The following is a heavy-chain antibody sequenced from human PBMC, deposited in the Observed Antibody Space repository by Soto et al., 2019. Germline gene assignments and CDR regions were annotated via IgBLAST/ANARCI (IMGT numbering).Heavy chain of an antibody. CDR3: AKDGTIFGVVTEKFDY. V-gene: IGHV3-23*01. D-gene: IGHD3-3*01. CDR2: ISGSGGST. CDR1: GFTFSSYA. Sequence: WGFLILSCAASGFTFSSYAMSWVRQAPGKGLEWVSAISGSGGSTYYAESVKCRFTISRDNSKNTLYLQMNSLRAEDTAVYYCAKDGTIFGVVTEKFDYWGQGILVTVSS. J-gene: IGHJ4*02.